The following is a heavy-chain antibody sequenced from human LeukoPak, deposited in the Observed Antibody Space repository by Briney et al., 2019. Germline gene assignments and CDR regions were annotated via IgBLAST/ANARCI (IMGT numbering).Heavy chain of an antibody. CDR3: AEDQKLQPFHY. Sequence: GGSLRLSCAASGFTFSSYAMHWVRQAPGKGLEWVAFIQFDGSEEFYADSVKGRFSISRDNSKSTLYLQMNSLRAEDTSVYYCAEDQKLQPFHYWGQGTLVTVSS. J-gene: IGHJ4*02. D-gene: IGHD2-15*01. CDR1: GFTFSSYA. CDR2: IQFDGSEE. V-gene: IGHV3-30*02.